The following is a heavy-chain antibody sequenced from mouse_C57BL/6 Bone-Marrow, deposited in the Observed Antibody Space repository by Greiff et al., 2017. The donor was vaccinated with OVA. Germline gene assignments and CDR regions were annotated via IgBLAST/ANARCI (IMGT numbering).Heavy chain of an antibody. Sequence: QVQLQQSGPELVKPGASVKISCKASGYAFSSSWMNWVQQRPGKGLEWIGRIYPGDGDTNYNGKFKGKATLTADKSSSTAYMQLSSLTSEDAAVYFCARSTTVVANDYWGQGTTLTVSS. CDR3: ARSTTVVANDY. D-gene: IGHD1-1*01. CDR2: IYPGDGDT. V-gene: IGHV1-82*01. J-gene: IGHJ2*01. CDR1: GYAFSSSW.